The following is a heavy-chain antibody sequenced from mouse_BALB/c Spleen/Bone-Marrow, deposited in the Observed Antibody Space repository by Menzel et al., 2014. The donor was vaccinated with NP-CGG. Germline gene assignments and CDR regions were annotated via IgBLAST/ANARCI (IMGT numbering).Heavy chain of an antibody. J-gene: IGHJ1*01. CDR2: INGGSNTI. CDR1: GFTFSSFG. Sequence: SGGGLVQPGGSRKLSCAASGFTFSSFGMHWIRQAPEKGLEWVAYINGGSNTIYYADTVKGRFTISRDNPKNTLFLQMTSLRSEDTAMYFCARGTTALRYFDVWGAGTTVTVSA. V-gene: IGHV5-17*02. CDR3: ARGTTALRYFDV. D-gene: IGHD1-2*01.